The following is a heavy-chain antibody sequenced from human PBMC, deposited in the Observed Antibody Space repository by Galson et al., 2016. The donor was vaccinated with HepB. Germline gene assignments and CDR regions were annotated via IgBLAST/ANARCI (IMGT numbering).Heavy chain of an antibody. V-gene: IGHV3-33*01. CDR3: ARDGYVWGSYRPSRYYHYYMDV. Sequence: SLRLSCAASGFTFSNNGMHWVRQAPGKGLEWVAVIWYDGSNKYYADSVKGRFTFSRDNSKNTLYLQMNRLRAEDTAVYYCARDGYVWGSYRPSRYYHYYMDVWGEGTTVTVSS. J-gene: IGHJ6*03. D-gene: IGHD3-16*02. CDR1: GFTFSNNG. CDR2: IWYDGSNK.